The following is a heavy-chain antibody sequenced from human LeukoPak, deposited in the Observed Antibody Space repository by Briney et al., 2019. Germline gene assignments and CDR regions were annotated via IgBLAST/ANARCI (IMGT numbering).Heavy chain of an antibody. CDR1: GYSISSGYY. CDR2: IYHSGST. D-gene: IGHD1-26*01. CDR3: AASLGATGVDY. V-gene: IGHV4-38-2*02. J-gene: IGHJ4*02. Sequence: SETLSLTCTVSGYSISSGYYWGWIRQPPGKGLEWIGSIYHSGSTYYNPSLKSRVTISVDTSKNQFSLKLSSVTAADTAVYYCAASLGATGVDYWGQGTLVTVSS.